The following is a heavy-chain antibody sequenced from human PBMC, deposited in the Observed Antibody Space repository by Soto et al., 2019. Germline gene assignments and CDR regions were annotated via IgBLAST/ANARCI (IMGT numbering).Heavy chain of an antibody. CDR2: IWDDGSIE. D-gene: IGHD1-26*01. Sequence: QIQLVESGGGVVQPGRSLRLSCAASGFTFSAFGFHWVRQAPGKGLERVAFIWDDGSIEYYADSVKGRFTISRDNLKNTLYLQMNSLRAEDTAMYYCARGSGSGTYEGIDHWGQGTLVNVSS. V-gene: IGHV3-33*01. CDR3: ARGSGSGTYEGIDH. J-gene: IGHJ4*02. CDR1: GFTFSAFG.